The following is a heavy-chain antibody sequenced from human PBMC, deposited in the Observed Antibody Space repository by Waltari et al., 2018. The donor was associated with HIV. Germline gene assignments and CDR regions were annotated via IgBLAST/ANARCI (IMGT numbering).Heavy chain of an antibody. CDR3: ARVKAYYYDNSGFYFFDY. J-gene: IGHJ4*02. Sequence: QVHLQESGPGLVKPSETLSLTCSVSGASISDHHWTWIRQTPGKGLEWIGNVHYTGTTKYNPSLMSRVASSVDTSQAQFSLRLNSVTAADTAVYYCARVKAYYYDNSGFYFFDYWGRGSLVTVSS. CDR1: GASISDHH. CDR2: VHYTGTT. D-gene: IGHD3-22*01. V-gene: IGHV4-59*11.